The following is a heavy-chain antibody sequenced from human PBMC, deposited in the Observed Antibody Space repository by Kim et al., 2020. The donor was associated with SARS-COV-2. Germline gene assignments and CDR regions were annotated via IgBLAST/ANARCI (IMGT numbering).Heavy chain of an antibody. CDR3: EREWPRYWYLAL. V-gene: IGHV1-18*01. CDR1: GYTFTSYG. J-gene: IGHJ2*01. D-gene: IGHD5-12*01. CDR2: ISAYNGDT. Sequence: ASVKVSCKASGYTFTSYGISWVRQAPGQGLEWMGWISAYNGDTNYAQKPQGRVTITTDTSTSTAYMELRSLRSDDTAVDYCEREWPRYWYLALWGRGTLVTVSS.